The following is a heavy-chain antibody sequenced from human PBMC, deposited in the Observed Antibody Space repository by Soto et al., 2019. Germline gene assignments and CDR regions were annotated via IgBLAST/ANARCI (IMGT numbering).Heavy chain of an antibody. D-gene: IGHD6-13*01. J-gene: IGHJ4*02. CDR3: GRGGFSTNWHFDY. V-gene: IGHV3-33*01. Sequence: QVQLVESGGGVVQPGRSLRLSCAASGFTFSDYAMHWVRQAPGKGLEWVASIWFDGATKYYADSVKGRFTISRDNSKNTVYLQMNSLRAEDSALYHCGRGGFSTNWHFDYWGQGTLVAVSS. CDR1: GFTFSDYA. CDR2: IWFDGATK.